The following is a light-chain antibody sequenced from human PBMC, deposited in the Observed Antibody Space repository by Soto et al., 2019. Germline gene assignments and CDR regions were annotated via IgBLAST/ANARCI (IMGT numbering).Light chain of an antibody. Sequence: DIPMTQSPSSLSASVGDRVTITCRTSQSISSNLNWYQQKPGKAPKLLIYAAPSLQSGVPSRFSGSGSGTDFTLTISSLQPGDFATYYCQQSYSIPFTFGPGTKVDIK. CDR1: QSISSN. V-gene: IGKV1-39*01. CDR2: AAP. J-gene: IGKJ3*01. CDR3: QQSYSIPFT.